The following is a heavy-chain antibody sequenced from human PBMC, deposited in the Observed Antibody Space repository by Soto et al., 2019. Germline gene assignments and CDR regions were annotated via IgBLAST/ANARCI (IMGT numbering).Heavy chain of an antibody. CDR3: ARVEGSWFDP. CDR1: GGSISNGGYY. D-gene: IGHD2-15*01. V-gene: IGHV4-31*03. CDR2: IDNTGYT. J-gene: IGHJ5*02. Sequence: SETLSLTCSVSGGSISNGGYYWSWIRQNPGKGLEWIGYIDNTGYTYYNSSLKSRLTMSIDTSKNHFSLKLSSVTAADTAVYYCARVEGSWFDPWGQGTLVTVSS.